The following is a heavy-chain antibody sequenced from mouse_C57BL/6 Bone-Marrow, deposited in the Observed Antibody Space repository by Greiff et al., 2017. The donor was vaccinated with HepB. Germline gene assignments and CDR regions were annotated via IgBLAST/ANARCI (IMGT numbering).Heavy chain of an antibody. CDR2: INPDSSTI. J-gene: IGHJ3*01. D-gene: IGHD2-14*01. CDR3: ARLNYRAWFAY. CDR1: GIDFSRYW. V-gene: IGHV4-1*01. Sequence: CEASGIDFSRYWMSWVRRAPGKGLEWIGEINPDSSTINYAPSLKDKFIISRDNAKNTLYLQMSKVRSEDTALYYCARLNYRAWFAYWGQGTLVTVSA.